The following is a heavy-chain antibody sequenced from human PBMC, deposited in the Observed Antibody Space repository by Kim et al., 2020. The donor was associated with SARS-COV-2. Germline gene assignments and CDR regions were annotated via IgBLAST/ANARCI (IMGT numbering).Heavy chain of an antibody. D-gene: IGHD6-6*01. CDR3: AKDLGEQLAILAGMDV. Sequence: SVKGRFTISRDNSKNTLYLQMNSLRAEDTAVYYCAKDLGEQLAILAGMDVWGQGTTVTVSS. J-gene: IGHJ6*02. V-gene: IGHV3-30*02.